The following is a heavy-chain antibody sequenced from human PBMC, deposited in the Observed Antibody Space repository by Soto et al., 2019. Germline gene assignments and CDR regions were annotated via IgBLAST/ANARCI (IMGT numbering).Heavy chain of an antibody. CDR2: ISAYNGNT. V-gene: IGHV1-18*01. CDR1: GYTFTSYG. J-gene: IGHJ4*02. D-gene: IGHD5-12*01. CDR3: ARDFSSVEMATIWYY. Sequence: ASVKVSCKASGYTFTSYGISWVRQAPGQGLEWMGWISAYNGNTNYAQKLQGRVTMTTDTSTSTAYMELRSLRSDDTAVYFCARDFSSVEMATIWYYWGQGIQVTVSS.